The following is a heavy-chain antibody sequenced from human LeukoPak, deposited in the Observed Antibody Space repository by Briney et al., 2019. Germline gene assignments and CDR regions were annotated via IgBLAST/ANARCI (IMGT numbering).Heavy chain of an antibody. CDR3: ARDLTTNSQPHLLDY. CDR1: GYTFTSYG. V-gene: IGHV1-18*01. CDR2: ISAYNGNT. D-gene: IGHD2/OR15-2a*01. Sequence: ASVKVSCKASGYTFTSYGISWVRQAPGQGLEWMGWISAYNGNTNYAQKLQGRVTMTTDTSTSTAYMELRSLRSDDTAVYYCARDLTTNSQPHLLDYWGQGTLVTVSS. J-gene: IGHJ4*02.